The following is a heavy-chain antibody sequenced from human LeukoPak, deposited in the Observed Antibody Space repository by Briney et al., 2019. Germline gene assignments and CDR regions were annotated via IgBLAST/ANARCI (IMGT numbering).Heavy chain of an antibody. J-gene: IGHJ4*02. CDR2: INHSGST. V-gene: IGHV4-34*01. CDR3: ARGPNYDFWSGYYAG. CDR1: GGSFSGYY. D-gene: IGHD3-3*01. Sequence: SETLSLTCAVYGGSFSGYYWSWIRQPPGKGLEWIGEINHSGSTNYNPSLKSRVTISVDTSKNQFSLKLSSVTAADTAVYYCARGPNYDFWSGYYAGGGQGTQVTVSS.